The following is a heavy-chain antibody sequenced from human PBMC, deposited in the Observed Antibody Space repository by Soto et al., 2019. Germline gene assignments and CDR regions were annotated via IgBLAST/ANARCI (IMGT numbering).Heavy chain of an antibody. J-gene: IGHJ5*02. CDR1: GFAFSTYG. V-gene: IGHV3-30*18. D-gene: IGHD6-19*01. CDR2: ISYDGTDK. CDR3: AKDFGAWSDS. Sequence: QVHLVESGGGVVQPGRSLTISCVGSGFAFSTYGMHWVRQAPANGLEWVALISYDGTDKYYADSVKGRFSISRDNSKQTLSLQMDSLRPEDTAVYYCAKDFGAWSDSWGQGTLVNVSS.